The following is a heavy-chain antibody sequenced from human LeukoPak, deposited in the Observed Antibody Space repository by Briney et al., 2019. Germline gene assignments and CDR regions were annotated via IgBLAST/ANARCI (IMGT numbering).Heavy chain of an antibody. D-gene: IGHD2-21*01. CDR2: ISYNRSNK. Sequence: GGSLRLSSAASGFTFSSYAMHWVRQAESKGREWVAVISYNRSNKYYTDSVKDRFTISRDNPKNTLYLQMNGLRAEDTAVYYCARAGRAYCGGDCYYFDYWGQGTLVTVSS. CDR1: GFTFSSYA. V-gene: IGHV3-30-3*01. J-gene: IGHJ4*02. CDR3: ARAGRAYCGGDCYYFDY.